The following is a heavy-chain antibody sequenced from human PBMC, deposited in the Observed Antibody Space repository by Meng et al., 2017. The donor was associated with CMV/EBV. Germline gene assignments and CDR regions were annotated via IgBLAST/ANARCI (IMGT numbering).Heavy chain of an antibody. Sequence: SETLSLTCAVYGGSFSGYYWSWIRQPPGKGLEWIGEINHSGSTNYNPSLKSRVTISVDTSKNQFSLKLSSVTAADTAVYYCARGGYGDMRLNDYWGQGGLVTVSS. J-gene: IGHJ4*02. CDR2: INHSGST. CDR1: GGSFSGYY. D-gene: IGHD4/OR15-4a*01. V-gene: IGHV4-34*01. CDR3: ARGGYGDMRLNDY.